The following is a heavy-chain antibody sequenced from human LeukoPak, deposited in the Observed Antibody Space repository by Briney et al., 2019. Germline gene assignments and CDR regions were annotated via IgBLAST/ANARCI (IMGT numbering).Heavy chain of an antibody. J-gene: IGHJ6*03. CDR3: AKDACTNGVCYTRIYYYYYMDV. D-gene: IGHD2-8*01. Sequence: GGSPRLSCAASGFTFSSYAMYWVRQAPGKGLEWVAFIRYDGSNKYYADSVKGRFTISRDNSENTLYLQMNSLRAEDTAVYYCAKDACTNGVCYTRIYYYYYMDVWGKGTTVTVSS. CDR1: GFTFSSYA. V-gene: IGHV3-30*02. CDR2: IRYDGSNK.